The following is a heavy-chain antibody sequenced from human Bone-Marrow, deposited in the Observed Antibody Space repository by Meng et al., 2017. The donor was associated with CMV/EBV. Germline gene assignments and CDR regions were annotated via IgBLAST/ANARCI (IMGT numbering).Heavy chain of an antibody. CDR1: GYTFTGYY. J-gene: IGHJ3*02. Sequence: SEMVSCKAAGYTFTGYYMHWVRQAPGQGLEWMGGIIPIFGTANYAQKFQGRVTITTDESTSTAYMELSSLRSEDTAVYYCARDRTDAFDIWGQGTMVTVSS. CDR2: IIPIFGTA. CDR3: ARDRTDAFDI. V-gene: IGHV1-69*05.